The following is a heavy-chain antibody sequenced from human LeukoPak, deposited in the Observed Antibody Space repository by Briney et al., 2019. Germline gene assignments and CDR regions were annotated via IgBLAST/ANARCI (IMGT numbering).Heavy chain of an antibody. CDR3: ARSPRGYCSGGSCYFYGY. V-gene: IGHV1-2*02. CDR1: GYTFTCYY. CDR2: TNPNSGGT. D-gene: IGHD2-15*01. J-gene: IGHJ4*02. Sequence: ASVKVSCKASGYTFTCYYMHWVRQAPGQGLERMGWTNPNSGGTNYAQKFQGRVTMTRDTSISTAYMELSRLRSDDTAVYYCARSPRGYCSGGSCYFYGYWGQGTLVTVSS.